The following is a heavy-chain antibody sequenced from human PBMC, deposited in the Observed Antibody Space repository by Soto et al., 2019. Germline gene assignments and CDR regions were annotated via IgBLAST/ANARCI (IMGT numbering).Heavy chain of an antibody. CDR3: ARDRTTIFGVVIIHDAFDI. J-gene: IGHJ3*02. V-gene: IGHV1-18*01. CDR1: GYTFTSDG. CDR2: ISAYNGNT. Sequence: ASVKVSCKASGYTFTSDGISWVRQAPGQGLEWMGWISAYNGNTNYAQKPQGRVTMTTDTSTSTAYMELRSLRSDDTAVYYCARDRTTIFGVVIIHDAFDIWGQGTMVT. D-gene: IGHD3-3*01.